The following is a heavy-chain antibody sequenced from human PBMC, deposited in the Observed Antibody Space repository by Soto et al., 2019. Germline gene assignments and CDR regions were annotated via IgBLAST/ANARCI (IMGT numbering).Heavy chain of an antibody. V-gene: IGHV3-30-3*01. CDR3: ARSSHSSGWSRDYFFYGMDV. D-gene: IGHD6-13*01. Sequence: GGYLRLSCAASGLTFSSYAMHWVRQAPGKGLEWVAVISYDGSNKYYADSVKGRFTISRDNSKNTLYLQMNNLRAEDTAVYYCARSSHSSGWSRDYFFYGMDVWGQGTTVTVSS. CDR1: GLTFSSYA. CDR2: ISYDGSNK. J-gene: IGHJ6*02.